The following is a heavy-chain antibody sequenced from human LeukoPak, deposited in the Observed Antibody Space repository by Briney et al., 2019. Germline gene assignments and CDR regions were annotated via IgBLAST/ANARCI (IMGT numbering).Heavy chain of an antibody. CDR1: GGSFSGYY. CDR3: AREMATMI. J-gene: IGHJ4*02. CDR2: INHSGST. D-gene: IGHD5-24*01. Sequence: SETLSLTCAVYGGSFSGYYWSWIRQPPGKGLEWIGEINHSGSTNYNPSLRSRVTISVDTSKNQFSLKLSSVTAADTAVYYCAREMATMIWGQGTLVTVSS. V-gene: IGHV4-34*01.